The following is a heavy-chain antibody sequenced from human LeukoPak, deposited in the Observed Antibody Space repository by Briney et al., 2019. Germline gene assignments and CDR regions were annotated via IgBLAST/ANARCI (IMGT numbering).Heavy chain of an antibody. Sequence: PGGSLRLSCFASTFIFCYYWMAWLRQAPGKGLEWVANIKEDGSEKYYVDSVKGRFTISRDNAKNSLYLQMNSLRAGDTAVYYCARGGHSSDSGGYYHDAFDIWGRGTVVTVSS. CDR1: TFIFCYYW. D-gene: IGHD3-22*01. CDR2: IKEDGSEK. CDR3: ARGGHSSDSGGYYHDAFDI. J-gene: IGHJ3*02. V-gene: IGHV3-7*04.